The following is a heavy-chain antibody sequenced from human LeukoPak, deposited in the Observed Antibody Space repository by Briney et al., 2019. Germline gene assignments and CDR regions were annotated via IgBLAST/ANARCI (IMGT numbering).Heavy chain of an antibody. CDR1: GFTFDDYS. V-gene: IGHV3-20*01. CDR2: INWNGGST. Sequence: GGSLRLSCAASGFTFDDYSMSWVRQAPGKGLEWVSGINWNGGSTAYANSVKGRFTISRDNANNSLYLQMNSLRAEDTALYHCARGYNWNHGYGMDVWGQGTTVTVSS. CDR3: ARGYNWNHGYGMDV. D-gene: IGHD1-14*01. J-gene: IGHJ6*02.